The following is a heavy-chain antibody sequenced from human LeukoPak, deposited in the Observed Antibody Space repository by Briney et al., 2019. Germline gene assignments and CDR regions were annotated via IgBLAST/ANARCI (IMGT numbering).Heavy chain of an antibody. CDR2: ISSTGGTT. Sequence: PGGSLSLSCAASGFTFSNYAMNWVRQAPGKGLEWVSAISSTGGTTYYADSVKGRFTVSRDNSKNTLYLQMDSLRAEDTAVYYCALGTRGWYVDYWGQGTLVIVSS. V-gene: IGHV3-23*01. J-gene: IGHJ4*02. CDR1: GFTFSNYA. D-gene: IGHD2-15*01. CDR3: ALGTRGWYVDY.